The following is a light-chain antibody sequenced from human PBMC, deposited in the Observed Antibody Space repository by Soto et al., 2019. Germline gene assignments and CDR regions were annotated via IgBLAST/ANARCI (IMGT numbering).Light chain of an antibody. Sequence: EIVLTQSPATLSLSPGERATLSCRASQSVSIYLAWYQQQPGQAPRLLIYDASNRATGIPARFSGSGSGTDFTLTISSLEPEDFAVYYCQQRSSWPLTFGQGTRLEIK. CDR3: QQRSSWPLT. V-gene: IGKV3-11*01. CDR1: QSVSIY. J-gene: IGKJ5*01. CDR2: DAS.